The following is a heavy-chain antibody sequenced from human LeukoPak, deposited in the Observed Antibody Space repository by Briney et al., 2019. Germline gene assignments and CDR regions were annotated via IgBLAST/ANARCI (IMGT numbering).Heavy chain of an antibody. D-gene: IGHD4-17*01. CDR1: GFTFSSYA. Sequence: GGSLRLSCAASGFTFSSYAMSWVRQAPGKGLEWVSAISGSGGSTYYADSVKGRFTISRDNSKNTLYLQMNSLRAEDTAVYYCAIEWNGDYVLYYFDYWGQGTLVTVSS. V-gene: IGHV3-23*01. CDR2: ISGSGGST. CDR3: AIEWNGDYVLYYFDY. J-gene: IGHJ4*02.